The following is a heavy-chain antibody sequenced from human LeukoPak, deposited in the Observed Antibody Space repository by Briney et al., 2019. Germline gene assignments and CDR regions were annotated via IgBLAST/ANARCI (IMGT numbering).Heavy chain of an antibody. V-gene: IGHV3-23*01. CDR3: AKLTYYYDSSGPFDY. Sequence: PGGSLRLSCAASGFTFSSYAMSWVRQAPGKGLEWVSAISGSGGSTYYADSVKGRFTISRDNSKNTLYLQMNSLRAEDTAVYYCAKLTYYYDSSGPFDYGGQGTLVTVSS. CDR2: ISGSGGST. D-gene: IGHD3-22*01. J-gene: IGHJ4*02. CDR1: GFTFSSYA.